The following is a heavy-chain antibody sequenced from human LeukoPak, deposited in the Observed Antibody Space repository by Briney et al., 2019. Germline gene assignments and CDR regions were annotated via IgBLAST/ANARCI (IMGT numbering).Heavy chain of an antibody. J-gene: IGHJ4*02. CDR2: FDTEDGET. Sequence: ASVKVSCKVSGYTLTELSMHWVRQAPGKGLEWMGGFDTEDGETIYAQKFQGRVTMTEDTSTDTAYMELSSMRSEDTAVYYCATDLVYYDSSGYGLDYWGQGTLVTVSS. CDR3: ATDLVYYDSSGYGLDY. V-gene: IGHV1-24*01. CDR1: GYTLTELS. D-gene: IGHD3-22*01.